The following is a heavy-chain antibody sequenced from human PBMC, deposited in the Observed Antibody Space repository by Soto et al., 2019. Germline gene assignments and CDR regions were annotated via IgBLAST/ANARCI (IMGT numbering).Heavy chain of an antibody. CDR3: ARDRSYSSSYYYYYGMDV. Sequence: GGSLRLSCAASGFTFSSYGMHWVRQAPGKGLEWVAVISYDGSNKYYADSVKGRFTISRDNSKNTLYLQMNSLRAEDTAVYYCARDRSYSSSYYYYYGMDVWGQGTTVTVSS. D-gene: IGHD6-13*01. V-gene: IGHV3-30*03. CDR2: ISYDGSNK. J-gene: IGHJ6*02. CDR1: GFTFSSYG.